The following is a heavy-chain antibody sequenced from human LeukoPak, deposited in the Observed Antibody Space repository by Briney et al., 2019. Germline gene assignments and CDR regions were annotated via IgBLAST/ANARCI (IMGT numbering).Heavy chain of an antibody. J-gene: IGHJ4*02. V-gene: IGHV3-48*03. CDR3: ARGGSFFVY. Sequence: PGGSLRLSCAASGYTFSGYDLNWVRQAPGKGLEWVSYISSSGTTIYYADSVRGRFTISRDNVKISLYLQMNSLRAEDTAVYYCARGGSFFVYWGQGALVTVSS. CDR2: ISSSGTTI. D-gene: IGHD1-26*01. CDR1: GYTFSGYD.